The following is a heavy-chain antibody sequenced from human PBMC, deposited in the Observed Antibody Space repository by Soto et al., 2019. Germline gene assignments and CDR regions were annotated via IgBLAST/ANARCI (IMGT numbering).Heavy chain of an antibody. V-gene: IGHV3-21*01. Sequence: GGSLRLSCAASGFTFISYSMNWVRQAPGKGLEWVSSISSSSSYIYYADSVKGRFTISRDNAKNSLYLQMNSLRAEDTAVYYCARDGALGGATPHDAFDIWGQGTMVTVSS. CDR1: GFTFISYS. D-gene: IGHD1-26*01. CDR3: ARDGALGGATPHDAFDI. CDR2: ISSSSSYI. J-gene: IGHJ3*02.